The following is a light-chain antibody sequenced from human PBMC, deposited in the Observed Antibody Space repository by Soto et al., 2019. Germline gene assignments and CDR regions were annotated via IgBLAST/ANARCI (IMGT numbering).Light chain of an antibody. CDR3: QRYNRWPLS. J-gene: IGKJ4*01. V-gene: IGKV3-15*01. Sequence: EIVMTQSPATLSVSPGERATLSCRASQGIGSTLAWYQQKPGQTPQLLIFDASTRATGVPARFSGGRSGTEFTLTINSLQSEDFAVYYCQRYNRWPLSFGGGTKVEIK. CDR1: QGIGST. CDR2: DAS.